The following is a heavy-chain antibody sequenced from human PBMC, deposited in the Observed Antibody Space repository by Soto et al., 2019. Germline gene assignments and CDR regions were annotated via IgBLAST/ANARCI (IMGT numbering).Heavy chain of an antibody. D-gene: IGHD3-10*01. V-gene: IGHV1-18*01. CDR3: ARDRSPKSYGSGKLALDY. CDR1: GYTFTSYG. Sequence: GASVKVSCKASGYTFTSYGISWVRQAPGQGLEWMGWISAYNGNTNYAQKLQGRVTMTTDTSTSTAYMELRSLRSDDTAVYYCARDRSPKSYGSGKLALDYWGQGTLVTVSS. CDR2: ISAYNGNT. J-gene: IGHJ4*02.